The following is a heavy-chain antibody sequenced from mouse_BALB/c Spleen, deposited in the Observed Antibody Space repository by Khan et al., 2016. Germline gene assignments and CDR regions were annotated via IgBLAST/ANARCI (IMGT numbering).Heavy chain of an antibody. Sequence: LLESGPGLVKPSQSLSLTCSVTGYSITSGYYWNWIRQFPGNKLEWMGYISYDGSNNYNPSLKNRISITRDTSKNQFFLKLNSVTTEDTATYYCAGGGNYGMDYWGQGTSVTVSS. CDR1: GYSITSGYY. D-gene: IGHD2-1*01. J-gene: IGHJ4*01. CDR3: AGGGNYGMDY. V-gene: IGHV3-6*02. CDR2: ISYDGSN.